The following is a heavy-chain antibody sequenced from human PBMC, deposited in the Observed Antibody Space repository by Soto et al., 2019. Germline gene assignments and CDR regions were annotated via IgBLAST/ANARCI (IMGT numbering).Heavy chain of an antibody. Sequence: QVQLQQWGAGLLKPSETLSLTCAVYGGSFSGYYWSWIRQPPGKGLEWIGEINHSGSTNYNPSLKSRVTISVDTSKNQFSLKLSSVTAADTAVYYCARRADYDILTGYSGYWVQGTLVIVSS. CDR3: ARRADYDILTGYSGY. D-gene: IGHD3-9*01. CDR1: GGSFSGYY. J-gene: IGHJ4*02. CDR2: INHSGST. V-gene: IGHV4-34*01.